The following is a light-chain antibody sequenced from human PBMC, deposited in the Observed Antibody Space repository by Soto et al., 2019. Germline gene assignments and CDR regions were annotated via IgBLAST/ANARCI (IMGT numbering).Light chain of an antibody. Sequence: DIQLTQSPSFLSASVGDRVTITCRASQGISSYLAWYQQKPGKAPKLLIYAASTLQSGVPSRFSGSGSGTEFTLTISRLQPEDFATYYCQQLNSYPITFGQGTRLEFK. CDR3: QQLNSYPIT. CDR2: AAS. V-gene: IGKV1-9*01. CDR1: QGISSY. J-gene: IGKJ5*01.